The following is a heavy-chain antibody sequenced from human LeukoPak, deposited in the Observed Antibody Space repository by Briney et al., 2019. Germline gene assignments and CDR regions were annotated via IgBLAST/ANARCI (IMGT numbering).Heavy chain of an antibody. Sequence: SVKVSCKASGGTFSSYAISWVRQAPGRGLEWMGGIIPIFGTANYAQKFQGRVTITTDESTSTAYMELSSLRSEDTAVYYCASLAHYYGFRGGSYWGQGTLVTVSS. V-gene: IGHV1-69*05. CDR3: ASLAHYYGFRGGSY. D-gene: IGHD3-10*01. CDR1: GGTFSSYA. CDR2: IIPIFGTA. J-gene: IGHJ4*02.